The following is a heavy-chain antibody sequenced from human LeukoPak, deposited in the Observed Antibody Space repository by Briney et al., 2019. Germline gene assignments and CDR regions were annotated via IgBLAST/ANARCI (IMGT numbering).Heavy chain of an antibody. CDR1: GFTFSDYY. CDR3: ASLPYDYVWGSYRFFDY. CDR2: ISSSSSYT. V-gene: IGHV3-11*03. D-gene: IGHD3-16*02. J-gene: IGHJ4*02. Sequence: GGSLRLSCAASGFTFSDYYMSWIRQAPGKGLEWVSYISSSSSYTNYADSVKSRFTISRDNAKNSLYLQMNSLRAEDTAVYYCASLPYDYVWGSYRFFDYWGQGTLVTVSS.